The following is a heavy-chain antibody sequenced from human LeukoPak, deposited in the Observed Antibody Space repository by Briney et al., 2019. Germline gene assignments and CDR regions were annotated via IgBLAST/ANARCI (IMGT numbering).Heavy chain of an antibody. D-gene: IGHD3-16*01. Sequence: GGSLRLSCAASGFTVSSNYMSWVRQAPGKGLEWVSVIYSGGSTYYADSVKGRFTISRDNSKNTLYLQMNSLRAEDTAVYYCARDPGDGDYVWVGAFDIWGQGTMVTVSS. CDR3: ARDPGDGDYVWVGAFDI. CDR1: GFTVSSNY. J-gene: IGHJ3*02. V-gene: IGHV3-53*05. CDR2: IYSGGST.